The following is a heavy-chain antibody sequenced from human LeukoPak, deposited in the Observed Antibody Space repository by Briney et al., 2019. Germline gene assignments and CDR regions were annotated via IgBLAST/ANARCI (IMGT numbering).Heavy chain of an antibody. V-gene: IGHV4-34*01. CDR3: ARYHYYDSSGYYP. Sequence: SETLSLTCAVYGGSFSGYYWSWIRQPPGKGLEWIGEINHSGSTNYNPSLKSRVTISVDTSRNQFSLKLSSVTAPDTAVYYCARYHYYDSSGYYPWGQGTLVTVSS. D-gene: IGHD3-22*01. CDR1: GGSFSGYY. J-gene: IGHJ5*02. CDR2: INHSGST.